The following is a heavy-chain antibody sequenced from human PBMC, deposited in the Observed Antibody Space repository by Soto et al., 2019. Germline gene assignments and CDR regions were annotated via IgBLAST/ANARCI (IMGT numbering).Heavy chain of an antibody. V-gene: IGHV4-59*01. J-gene: IGHJ5*01. CDR2: IYYRGST. D-gene: IGHD2-8*01. Sequence: PSETLSLTCTVSGGSISSYYWTWIRQPPGKGLERIGYIYYRGSTSYNPSLRSRVILSVDTSKNQFSMKLSSVIAADTALYYCARRPNLFDPWGQGTLVTVSS. CDR1: GGSISSYY. CDR3: ARRPNLFDP.